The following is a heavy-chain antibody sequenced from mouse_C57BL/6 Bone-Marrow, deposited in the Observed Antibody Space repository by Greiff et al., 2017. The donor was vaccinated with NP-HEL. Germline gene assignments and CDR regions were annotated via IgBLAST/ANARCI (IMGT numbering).Heavy chain of an antibody. CDR1: GYTFTSYW. J-gene: IGHJ2*01. CDR2: IYPTDSDT. D-gene: IGHD1-1*01. CDR3: AGRGDYSGSGVDN. V-gene: IGHV1-61*01. Sequence: VQLQQPGAELVRPGSSVKLSCKASGYTFTSYWMDWVKQRPGQGLEWIGNIYPTDSDTNYNQKFKDKATLTVDKSSSTAYMQLSSLTSEDSAVYYVAGRGDYSGSGVDNWGQGNTLTVSA.